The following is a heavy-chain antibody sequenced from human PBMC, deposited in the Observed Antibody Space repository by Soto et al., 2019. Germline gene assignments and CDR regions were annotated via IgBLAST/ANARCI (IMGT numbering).Heavy chain of an antibody. CDR2: ISNGGST. CDR3: VRGEVRHRYDF. D-gene: IGHD1-1*01. J-gene: IGHJ4*02. CDR1: GFTVSSNY. Sequence: PGGSLRLSCAASGFTVSSNYMSWVRQAPGKGLEWVSLISNGGSTYYEDSVKGRFTISRDNSKNTLSLEMHSLRGEDTAVYYCVRGEVRHRYDFWGQGTLVTVSS. V-gene: IGHV3-66*01.